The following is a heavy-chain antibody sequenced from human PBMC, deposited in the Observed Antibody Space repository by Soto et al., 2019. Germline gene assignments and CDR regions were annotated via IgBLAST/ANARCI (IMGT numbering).Heavy chain of an antibody. CDR3: ARDRVPDCSSTSCYPSYGMDV. CDR1: GFTFSSYG. CDR2: IWYDGSNK. D-gene: IGHD2-2*01. J-gene: IGHJ6*02. Sequence: QVQLVESGGGVVPPGRSLRLSCAASGFTFSSYGMHWVRQAPCKGLERVAVIWYDGSNKYYADSVKGRFTISRDNSKNALYLQMNSLGAEDTAVYYCARDRVPDCSSTSCYPSYGMDVWGQGTTVTVSS. V-gene: IGHV3-33*01.